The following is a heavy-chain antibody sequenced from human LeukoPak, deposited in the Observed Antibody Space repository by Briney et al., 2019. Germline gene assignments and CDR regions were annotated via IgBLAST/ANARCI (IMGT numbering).Heavy chain of an antibody. Sequence: SETLSLTCTVSGGSISSYYWSWIRQPPGKGLEWIGYIYYSGSTNYNPALKSRVTISVDTSKNQFFLKLSSVTAADTAVYYCARDLSRCFDYWGQGTLVTVSS. CDR2: IYYSGST. CDR3: ARDLSRCFDY. D-gene: IGHD2-8*01. V-gene: IGHV4-59*01. CDR1: GGSISSYY. J-gene: IGHJ4*02.